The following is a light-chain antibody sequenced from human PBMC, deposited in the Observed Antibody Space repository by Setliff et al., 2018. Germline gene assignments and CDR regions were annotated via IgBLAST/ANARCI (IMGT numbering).Light chain of an antibody. CDR1: SSDIGDYNY. J-gene: IGLJ1*01. CDR3: GAYAGSSKKI. V-gene: IGLV2-8*01. CDR2: DVD. Sequence: QSALSQPPSASGSPGQSVTISCTGTSSDIGDYNYVSWYQHHPGKAPKLLIYDVDKRPSGVPDRFSGSMSGNTASLTVSGLQADDEADYYCGAYAGSSKKIFGTGTKVTVL.